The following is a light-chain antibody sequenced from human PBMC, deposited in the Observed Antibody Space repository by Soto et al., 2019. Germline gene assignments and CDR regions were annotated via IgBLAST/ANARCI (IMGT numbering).Light chain of an antibody. V-gene: IGLV2-14*03. J-gene: IGLJ2*01. CDR1: SADIDAFNY. Sequence: QSALTQPASVSGSPGQSITISCAGTSADIDAFNYVSWYQHHPGKAPKLLIYDVSDRPSGVSTRFSASKSANTASLTISGFQADDEGDYYCSSYSTTSALVFGGGTKLTVL. CDR3: SSYSTTSALV. CDR2: DVS.